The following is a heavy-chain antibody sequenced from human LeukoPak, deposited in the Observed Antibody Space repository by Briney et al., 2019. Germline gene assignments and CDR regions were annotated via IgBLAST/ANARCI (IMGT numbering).Heavy chain of an antibody. CDR3: ARSGSSKQSGGWFADY. J-gene: IGHJ4*02. V-gene: IGHV3-48*03. D-gene: IGHD3-10*01. CDR2: ISSSGSTI. CDR1: GFTFSSYE. Sequence: GGSLRLSCAASGFTFSSYEMNWVRQAPGKGLEWVSYISSSGSTIYYADSVKGRFTISRDNAKNSLYLQMNSLRAEDTAVYYCARSGSSKQSGGWFADYWGQGTLVTVSS.